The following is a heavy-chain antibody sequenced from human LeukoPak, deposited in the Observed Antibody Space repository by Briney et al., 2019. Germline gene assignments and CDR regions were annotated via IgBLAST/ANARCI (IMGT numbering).Heavy chain of an antibody. CDR2: ISWNSGSI. CDR3: AKDLGEQWLVHGIDY. Sequence: GRSLRLSCVASGFTFDDYAMHWVRQAPGKGLEWVSGISWNSGSIGYADSVKGRFTISRDNAKNSLYLQMNSLRAEDTALYYCAKDLGEQWLVHGIDYWGQGTLVTVSS. D-gene: IGHD6-19*01. V-gene: IGHV3-9*01. CDR1: GFTFDDYA. J-gene: IGHJ4*02.